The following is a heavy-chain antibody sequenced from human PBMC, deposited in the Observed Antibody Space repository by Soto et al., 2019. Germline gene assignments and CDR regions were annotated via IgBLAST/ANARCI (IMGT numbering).Heavy chain of an antibody. V-gene: IGHV1-69*13. CDR3: ARGRGYSYGEFDY. CDR2: IIPIFGTA. D-gene: IGHD5-18*01. J-gene: IGHJ4*02. Sequence: ASVKVSCKASGGTFSSYAISWVRQAPGQGLEWMGGIIPIFGTANYAQKFQGRVTITADESTSTAYMELSSPRSEDTAVYYCARGRGYSYGEFDYWGLGTLVTVSS. CDR1: GGTFSSYA.